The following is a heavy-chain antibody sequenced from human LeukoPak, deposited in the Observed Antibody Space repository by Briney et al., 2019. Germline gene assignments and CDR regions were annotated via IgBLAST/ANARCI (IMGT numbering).Heavy chain of an antibody. CDR2: IYSGGST. V-gene: IGHV3-66*01. D-gene: IGHD5-24*01. J-gene: IGHJ4*02. CDR3: VRAQIWRQWMLDY. Sequence: PGGSLRLSCVGSGFTFNNYAMTWVRQTPGKGLEWVSLIYSGGSTYYADSVKGRFTISRDNSKNTLYLQMNSLRAEDTAVYYCVRAQIWRQWMLDYWGQGTLVTVSS. CDR1: GFTFNNYA.